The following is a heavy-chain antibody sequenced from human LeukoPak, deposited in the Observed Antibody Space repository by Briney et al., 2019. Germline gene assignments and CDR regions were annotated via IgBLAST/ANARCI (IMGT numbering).Heavy chain of an antibody. CDR3: ARTRDSGGSDY. D-gene: IGHD1-26*01. Sequence: SETLSLTCTVSGGSISSYFWSWIRQPPGKRLEWIGYIYYTGSTNYNPSLKSRVTISVDSSKNQFSLRLSSVTAADTAVYYCARTRDSGGSDYWGQGTLVTVSS. J-gene: IGHJ4*02. V-gene: IGHV4-59*01. CDR1: GGSISSYF. CDR2: IYYTGST.